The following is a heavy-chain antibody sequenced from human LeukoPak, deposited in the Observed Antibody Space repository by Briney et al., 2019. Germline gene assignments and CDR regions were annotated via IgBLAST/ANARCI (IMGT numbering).Heavy chain of an antibody. V-gene: IGHV4-61*02. CDR3: ARGPYSYDSSGAFDI. D-gene: IGHD3-22*01. Sequence: SQTLSLTCTVSGDSISSGDYYWSWIRQPAGKGLEWVGRISRSGSTNYNPSLKSRVTISVDTSKNQFSLKLSSVPAADTAVYFCARGPYSYDSSGAFDIWGQGTMVTVSS. CDR1: GDSISSGDYY. J-gene: IGHJ3*02. CDR2: ISRSGST.